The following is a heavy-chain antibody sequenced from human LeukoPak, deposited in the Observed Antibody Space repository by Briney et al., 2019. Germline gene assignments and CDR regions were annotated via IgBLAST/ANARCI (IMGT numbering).Heavy chain of an antibody. J-gene: IGHJ4*02. D-gene: IGHD6-19*01. CDR3: ARDGYSSGWYLYYFDY. CDR2: ISSSSSYI. Sequence: PGGSLRLPCAASGFTFSSYSMNWVRQAPGKGLEWVSSISSSSSYIYYADSVKGRFTISRDNAKNSLYLQMNSLRAEDTAVYYCARDGYSSGWYLYYFDYWGQGTLVTVSS. CDR1: GFTFSSYS. V-gene: IGHV3-21*01.